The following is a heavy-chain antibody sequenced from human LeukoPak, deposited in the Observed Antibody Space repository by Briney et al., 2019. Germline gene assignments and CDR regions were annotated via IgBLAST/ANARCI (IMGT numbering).Heavy chain of an antibody. D-gene: IGHD3-10*01. V-gene: IGHV1-18*04. CDR2: LSAYNGNT. CDR1: GYTFTSYG. Sequence: ASVKVSCKASGYTFTSYGISWVRQAPGQGLEWMGWLSAYNGNTNYAQKLQGRVTMTTDTSTSTAYMELRSLRSDDTAVYYCARVITMVRGYYYYGMDAWGKGTTVTVSS. J-gene: IGHJ6*04. CDR3: ARVITMVRGYYYYGMDA.